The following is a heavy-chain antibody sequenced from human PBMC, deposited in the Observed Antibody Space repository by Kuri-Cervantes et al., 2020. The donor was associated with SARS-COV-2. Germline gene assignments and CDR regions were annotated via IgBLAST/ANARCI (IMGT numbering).Heavy chain of an antibody. CDR3: AKRFVVPTNGTDYFDY. CDR1: GFTVSSNY. D-gene: IGHD3-10*01. Sequence: GGSLRLYCAASGFTVSSNYMSWVRQAPGKGLEWVSTISGSSDYTYYAESVDYAESVEGRFTISRDISKKTLYLQMHRLRAEDTAVYYCAKRFVVPTNGTDYFDYWGQGTLVTVSS. J-gene: IGHJ4*02. V-gene: IGHV3-23*01. CDR2: ISGSSDYT.